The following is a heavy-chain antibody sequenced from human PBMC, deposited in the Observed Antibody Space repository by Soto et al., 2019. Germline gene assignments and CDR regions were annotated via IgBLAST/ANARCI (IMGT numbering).Heavy chain of an antibody. CDR3: ARGNSYYQSSSGWYPGY. V-gene: IGHV3-11*01. D-gene: IGHD6-19*01. J-gene: IGHJ4*02. CDR2: ISSSGSTI. CDR1: GFTFRDYY. Sequence: GSLRLSCAASGFTFRDYYMSWIRQAPGKGLEWVSYISSSGSTIYYADSVKGRFTISRDNAKNSLYLQMNSLRAEDTAVYYCARGNSYYQSSSGWYPGYWGQGTRVTVSS.